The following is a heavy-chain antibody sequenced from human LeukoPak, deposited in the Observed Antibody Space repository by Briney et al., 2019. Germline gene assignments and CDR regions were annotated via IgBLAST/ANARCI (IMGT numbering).Heavy chain of an antibody. D-gene: IGHD3-3*01. J-gene: IGHJ4*02. CDR1: GYTFTSYA. CDR2: INAGNGNT. V-gene: IGHV1-3*01. CDR3: ARLGTVYDFWSGYDY. Sequence: GASVKVSCKASGYTFTSYAMHWVRQAPGQRLEWMGWINAGNGNTKYSQKFQGRVTMTTDTSTSTAYMELRSLRSDDTAVYYCARLGTVYDFWSGYDYWGQGTLVTVSS.